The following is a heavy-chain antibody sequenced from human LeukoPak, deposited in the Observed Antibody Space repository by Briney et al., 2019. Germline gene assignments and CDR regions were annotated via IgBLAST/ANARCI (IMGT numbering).Heavy chain of an antibody. J-gene: IGHJ4*02. CDR3: AGSGRIDY. CDR2: IYYSGST. Sequence: SETLSLTCTVSGGSISSSSYYWGWIRQPPGKGLEWIGNIYYSGSTYYNPSLKSRVTISVDTSKNQFSLKLSSVTAADTAVYYCAGSGRIDYWGQGTLVTVSS. CDR1: GGSISSSSYY. D-gene: IGHD6-19*01. V-gene: IGHV4-39*07.